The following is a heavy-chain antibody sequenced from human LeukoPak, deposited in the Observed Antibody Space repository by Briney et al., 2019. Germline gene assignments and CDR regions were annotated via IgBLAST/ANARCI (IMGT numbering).Heavy chain of an antibody. J-gene: IGHJ4*02. CDR2: ISPSGHSI. V-gene: IGHV3-21*01. D-gene: IGHD7-27*01. Sequence: GGSLRLSCAASGFTFSTCAIQWVRQAPGRGLEWFASISPSGHSIWHADSVKGRLTISRDNVKDSLYLQMNSLRVEDTAVYFCVRDYLGESGAGGCWGQGTLVTVSS. CDR1: GFTFSTCA. CDR3: VRDYLGESGAGGC.